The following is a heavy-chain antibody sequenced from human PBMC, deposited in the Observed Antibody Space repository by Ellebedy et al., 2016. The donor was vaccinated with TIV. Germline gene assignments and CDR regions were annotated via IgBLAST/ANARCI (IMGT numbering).Heavy chain of an antibody. D-gene: IGHD5-24*01. CDR3: VREGGRDGYTYWYFDL. CDR2: ISTTSSNI. J-gene: IGHJ2*01. V-gene: IGHV3-48*02. CDR1: GNTFSSYN. Sequence: GESLKISCAASGNTFSSYNMNWVRQAPGKGLQWVSYISTTSSNIYYADSVKGRFTISRDNAKNSLTLQMDSLRDEDTAVYYCVREGGRDGYTYWYFDLWGRGTLVTVSS.